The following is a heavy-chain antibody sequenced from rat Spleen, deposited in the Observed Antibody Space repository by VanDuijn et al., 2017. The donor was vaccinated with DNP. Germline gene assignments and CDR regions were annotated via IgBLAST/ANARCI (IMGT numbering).Heavy chain of an antibody. CDR1: GFSVTSYS. D-gene: IGHD1-11*01. Sequence: QVQLKESGPGLVQPSETLSLTCTVSGFSVTSYSVSWVRQPSGRGPDWMGRMWYDGHTAYNSALKSRLSISRDTSKNQVFLKMNSLQTDDTATYYCARDLLRWRRGFAYWGQGTLVTVSS. CDR3: ARDLLRWRRGFAY. J-gene: IGHJ3*01. V-gene: IGHV2-63*01. CDR2: MWYDGHT.